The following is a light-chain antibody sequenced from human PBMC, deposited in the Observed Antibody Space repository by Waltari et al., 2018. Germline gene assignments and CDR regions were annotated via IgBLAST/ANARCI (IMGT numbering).Light chain of an antibody. V-gene: IGKV1-33*01. CDR3: QQHDRPPLT. CDR1: PDISNF. CDR2: DAS. J-gene: IGKJ4*01. Sequence: DIQMTQPPSSLSASVGDRVTITCQASPDISNFLNWYQQKPGKAPKLLIYDASILQTGVPSRFRGRGSGSDFTLTISSLEPEDFATYYCQQHDRPPLTFGGGTRVEIK.